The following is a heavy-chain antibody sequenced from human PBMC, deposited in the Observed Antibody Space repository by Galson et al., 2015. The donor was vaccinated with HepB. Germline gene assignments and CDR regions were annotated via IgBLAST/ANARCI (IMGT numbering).Heavy chain of an antibody. J-gene: IGHJ4*02. Sequence: SLRLSCAASGFTFSSFDMHWVRQAPGKGLEWVAVISFDGRNKSYGDSVKGRFTISRDNSENTLYLQMNSLKVEDTAVYYCAKDSERYSGTLPDFWGQGTLVTVSS. CDR2: ISFDGRNK. V-gene: IGHV3-30*18. D-gene: IGHD1-26*01. CDR1: GFTFSSFD. CDR3: AKDSERYSGTLPDF.